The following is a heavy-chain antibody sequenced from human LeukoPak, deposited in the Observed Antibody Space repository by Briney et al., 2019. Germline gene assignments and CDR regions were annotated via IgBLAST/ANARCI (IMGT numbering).Heavy chain of an antibody. CDR2: ISWNSGSI. J-gene: IGHJ3*02. CDR3: AKGRSVRSAFDI. CDR1: GFTFDDYA. D-gene: IGHD1-14*01. V-gene: IGHV3-9*01. Sequence: PGGSLRLSCAASGFTFDDYAMHWVRQAPGKGLEGVSGISWNSGSIGYADSVKGRFTISRDNAKNSLYLQMNSLGAEDTALYYCAKGRSVRSAFDIWGQGTMVTVSS.